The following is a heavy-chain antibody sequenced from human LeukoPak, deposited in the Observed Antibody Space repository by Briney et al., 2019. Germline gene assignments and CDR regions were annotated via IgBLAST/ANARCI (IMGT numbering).Heavy chain of an antibody. J-gene: IGHJ4*02. Sequence: GGSLRLSCTASGFTFGDYAMSWFRQAPGKGLEWVGFIRSKAYGGTTEYAASVKGRFTISRDDSKSIAYLQMNSLKTEDTAVYYCTRDYYDQGSLETSRSDNFDYWGQGTLVTVSS. V-gene: IGHV3-49*03. D-gene: IGHD3-22*01. CDR3: TRDYYDQGSLETSRSDNFDY. CDR1: GFTFGDYA. CDR2: IRSKAYGGTT.